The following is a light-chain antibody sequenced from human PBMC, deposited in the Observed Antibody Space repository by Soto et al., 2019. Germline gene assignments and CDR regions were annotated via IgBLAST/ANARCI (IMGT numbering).Light chain of an antibody. Sequence: IVMTQSPRTLSLSPGERATLSCRASQPINNNYVAWYQQKPGQAPSLLIYGASDRATGVPDRFSGSGSGTDFTLTISSLQPEDVATYYCQQSYSTLVLTFGGGTKVELK. CDR2: GAS. V-gene: IGKV3-20*01. CDR3: QQSYSTLVLT. J-gene: IGKJ4*01. CDR1: QPINNNY.